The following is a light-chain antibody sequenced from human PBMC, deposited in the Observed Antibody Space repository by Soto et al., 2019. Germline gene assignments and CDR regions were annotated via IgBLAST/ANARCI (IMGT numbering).Light chain of an antibody. J-gene: IGLJ1*01. V-gene: IGLV2-14*01. Sequence: QSALTQPASVSGSPGQSITISCTGTSSDVGGYKYVSWYQQQPGKAPKVMIYDVSNRPSGVSNRFSGSKSANTASLTISGLQAEDGAVHYCSSYPSSGSLGVFGIGTKDTVL. CDR3: SSYPSSGSLGV. CDR2: DVS. CDR1: SSDVGGYKY.